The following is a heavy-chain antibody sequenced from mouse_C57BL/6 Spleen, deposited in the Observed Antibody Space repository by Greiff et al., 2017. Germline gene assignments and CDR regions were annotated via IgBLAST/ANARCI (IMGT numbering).Heavy chain of an antibody. CDR1: GYTFTDYN. CDR2: INPNNGGT. Sequence: EVQLQQSGPELVKPGASVKMSCKASGYTFTDYNMPWVKQSHGKSLEWIGYINPNNGGTSYNQKFKGKATLTVNKSSSTAYMELRSLTSEDSAVYYCASPSYDGYYWFAYWGQGTLVTVSA. D-gene: IGHD2-3*01. J-gene: IGHJ3*01. V-gene: IGHV1-22*01. CDR3: ASPSYDGYYWFAY.